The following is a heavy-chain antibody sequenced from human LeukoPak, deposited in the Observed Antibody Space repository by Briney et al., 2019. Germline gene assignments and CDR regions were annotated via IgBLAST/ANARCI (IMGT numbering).Heavy chain of an antibody. CDR2: IYTSGST. D-gene: IGHD3-10*01. CDR1: GGSLSSGSNY. V-gene: IGHV4-61*02. Sequence: SETLSLTCTVSGGSLSSGSNYWGWLRQPAGRGLEWIGRIYTSGSTNNNPSLKRRVTISVDTSKNKCSLKRSYVTAAETGTDYCARDRYYYGPSWGDYYYYIDVWGKGTTVTISS. CDR3: ARDRYYYGPSWGDYYYYIDV. J-gene: IGHJ6*03.